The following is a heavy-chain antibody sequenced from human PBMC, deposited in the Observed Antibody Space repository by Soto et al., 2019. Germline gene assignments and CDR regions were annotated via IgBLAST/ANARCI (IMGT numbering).Heavy chain of an antibody. D-gene: IGHD3-3*01. V-gene: IGHV3-23*01. Sequence: GGSLRLSCAASGFTFTSFAMSWVRQAPGKGLECVSTISGSGGTTYYGDSVKGRFTISRDNSKNTLYLQMNSLRAEDTAVYYGAKVRGTTIFGVVSLFGYWRQGPLVTVSS. CDR3: AKVRGTTIFGVVSLFGY. J-gene: IGHJ4*02. CDR2: ISGSGGTT. CDR1: GFTFTSFA.